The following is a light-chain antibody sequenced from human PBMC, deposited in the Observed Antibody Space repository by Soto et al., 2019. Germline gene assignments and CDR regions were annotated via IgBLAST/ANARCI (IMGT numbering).Light chain of an antibody. CDR2: GNS. CDR1: SSNIGAGYD. V-gene: IGLV1-40*01. CDR3: PSYDSSLSAYV. J-gene: IGLJ1*01. Sequence: QSALTQPPSVSGAPGQRVTISCTGSSSNIGAGYDVHWYQQLPGTAPKLLIYGNSNRPSGVPDRFSGSKSGTSASLAITGLQAEDEADYYCPSYDSSLSAYVFGTGTKVTVL.